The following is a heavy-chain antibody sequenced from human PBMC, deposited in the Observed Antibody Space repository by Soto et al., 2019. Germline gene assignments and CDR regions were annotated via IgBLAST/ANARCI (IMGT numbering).Heavy chain of an antibody. V-gene: IGHV3-23*01. D-gene: IGHD3-3*01. CDR1: GFTFSSYA. CDR2: ISGSGGST. Sequence: EVQLLESGGGLVQPGGSLRLSCAASGFTFSSYAMSWVRQAPGKGLEWVSAISGSGGSTYYADSVKGRFTISRDNAKNSLYLQMNSLRAEDTAVYYCARGLIRFLEWLPSDYWGQGTLVTVSS. CDR3: ARGLIRFLEWLPSDY. J-gene: IGHJ4*02.